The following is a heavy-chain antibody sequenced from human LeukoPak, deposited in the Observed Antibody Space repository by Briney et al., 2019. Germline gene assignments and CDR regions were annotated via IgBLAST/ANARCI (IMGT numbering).Heavy chain of an antibody. D-gene: IGHD3-22*01. CDR1: GFTFINYS. J-gene: IGHJ4*02. Sequence: GGSLRLFCSASGFTFINYSWHWFRQAPGKGLEYVSGISSNGDSTYYADSVRGRFTISRDNSKNTLYLQMSSLRVEDTAVYYFRAYENGGWQFRDYWGQGTLLTVSS. CDR2: ISSNGDST. V-gene: IGHV3-64D*09. CDR3: RAYENGGWQFRDY.